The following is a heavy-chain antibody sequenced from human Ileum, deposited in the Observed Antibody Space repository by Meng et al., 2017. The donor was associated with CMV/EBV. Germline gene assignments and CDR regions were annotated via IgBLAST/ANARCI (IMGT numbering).Heavy chain of an antibody. D-gene: IGHD3-22*01. CDR1: GLTVTRHH. CDR3: ARYSDSSGPRGGGFDP. V-gene: IGHV3-53*05. J-gene: IGHJ5*02. Sequence: GLTVTRHHMAWIRLTPGTGLECVSVLYRDEGGKRTADPVEGRFIVSRDNSKDALYLQLNSLTVEDAAVYSCARYSDSSGPRGGGFDPWGQGALVTVSS. CDR2: LYRDEGGK.